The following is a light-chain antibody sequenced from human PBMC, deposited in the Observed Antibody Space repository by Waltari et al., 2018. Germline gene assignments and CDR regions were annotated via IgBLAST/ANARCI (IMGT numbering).Light chain of an antibody. CDR2: DAS. Sequence: EIVLTQSPATLSLSPGERATLPCRASQSVSSYLAWYQQKPGQATRLLIYDASNKATGIPARCSGSGSGTDFTLTISSLEPEDFAVYYCQQRSNWPPITFGQGTRLEIK. CDR1: QSVSSY. CDR3: QQRSNWPPIT. V-gene: IGKV3-11*01. J-gene: IGKJ5*01.